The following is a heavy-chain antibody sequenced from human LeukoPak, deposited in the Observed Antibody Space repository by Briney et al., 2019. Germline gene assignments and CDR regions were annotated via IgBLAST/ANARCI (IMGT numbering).Heavy chain of an antibody. V-gene: IGHV3-64*01. CDR3: ARDRPGDV. J-gene: IGHJ6*04. CDR2: ISSNGDST. Sequence: GGCLRLSCAASGFTFSSYEMHWVRQAPGKGLEYVSAISSNGDSTYYANFVKGRFIISRDNSKNTLYLQMGSLRPEDMAVYYCARDRPGDVWGEGTTVTVSS. CDR1: GFTFSSYE.